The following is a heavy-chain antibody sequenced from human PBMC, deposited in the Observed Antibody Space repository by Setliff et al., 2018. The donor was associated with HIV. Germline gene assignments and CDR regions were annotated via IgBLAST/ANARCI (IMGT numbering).Heavy chain of an antibody. V-gene: IGHV3-48*01. CDR1: GLIFSSYE. CDR3: ARDGGMGVYYMDV. J-gene: IGHJ6*03. CDR2: ISSSSRTI. D-gene: IGHD1-26*01. Sequence: PGGSLRLSCAAPGLIFSSYEMNWVRQAPGKGLEWLSYISSSSRTIYYADSVKGRFTISRDNAKNSLYLQMNSLRAEDTAVYYCARDGGMGVYYMDVWGKGTTVTVSS.